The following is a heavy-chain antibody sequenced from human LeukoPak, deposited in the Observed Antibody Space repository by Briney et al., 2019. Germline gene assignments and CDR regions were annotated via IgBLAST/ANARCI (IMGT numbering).Heavy chain of an antibody. CDR1: GFTFSSYA. D-gene: IGHD2-2*01. CDR3: TRDPEVPMDV. Sequence: GGSLRLSCAASGFTFSSYAMHWVRQAPGKGLEWVAVISYDGSNKYYADSVKGRFTISRDNSKNTLYLQMNSLRAEDTAVYYCTRDPEVPMDVWGQGTTVTVSS. J-gene: IGHJ6*02. CDR2: ISYDGSNK. V-gene: IGHV3-30-3*01.